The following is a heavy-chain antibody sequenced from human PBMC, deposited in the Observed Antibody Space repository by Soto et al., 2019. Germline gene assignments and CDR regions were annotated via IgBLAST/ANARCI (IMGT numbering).Heavy chain of an antibody. V-gene: IGHV4-39*01. D-gene: IGHD6-19*01. J-gene: IGHJ4*02. Sequence: SETLSLTCTVSGGSISSSSYYWGWIRQPPGKGLEWIGSIYYSGSTYYNPSLKSRVTISVDTSKNQFSLKLSSVTAADTAVYYCAREQWLPREWYFDYWGQGTLVTVSS. CDR3: AREQWLPREWYFDY. CDR2: IYYSGST. CDR1: GGSISSSSYY.